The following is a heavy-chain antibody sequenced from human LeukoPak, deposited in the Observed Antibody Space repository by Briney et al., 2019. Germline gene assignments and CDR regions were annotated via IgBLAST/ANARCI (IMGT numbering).Heavy chain of an antibody. CDR2: IKQDGSEK. J-gene: IGHJ4*02. V-gene: IGHV3-7*01. CDR1: GFTFSSYW. Sequence: GGSLRLSCAASGFTFSSYWMSWVRQAPGKGLEWVANIKQDGSEKYYVDSVKGRFTISRDNAKNSLYLQMNSLRAEDTAVYYCARVYGDYSPVFDYWGQGTLVTVSS. D-gene: IGHD4-17*01. CDR3: ARVYGDYSPVFDY.